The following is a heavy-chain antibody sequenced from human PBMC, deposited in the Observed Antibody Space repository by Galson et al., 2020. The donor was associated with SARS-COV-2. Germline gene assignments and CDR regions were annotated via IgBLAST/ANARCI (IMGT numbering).Heavy chain of an antibody. D-gene: IGHD6-6*01. CDR2: FHYAGST. V-gene: IGHV4-59*08. Sequence: SESLSLTCSVSNGSISSDYWSWIRQTPGKGLEWIGFFHYAGSTNYNPSLRSRVTISIDPSKNQFSLKLSSVTAADSAVYYCARYTTSSVAFDFWGQGTLVTVA. CDR3: ARYTTSSVAFDF. J-gene: IGHJ4*02. CDR1: NGSISSDY.